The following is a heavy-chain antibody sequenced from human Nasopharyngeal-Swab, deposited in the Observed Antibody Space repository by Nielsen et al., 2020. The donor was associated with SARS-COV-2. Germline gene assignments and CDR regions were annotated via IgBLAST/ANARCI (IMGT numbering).Heavy chain of an antibody. CDR3: AKNMQRQLAPLDY. CDR1: GFTFSSYG. Sequence: GESLKISCAASGFTFSSYGMNWVRQAPGKGLEWVAVISYDGTTKYYADSVKGRFTISRDTSKNTLSLQMNRLRAEATAVYYYAKNMQRQLAPLDYWGQGTLVTVSS. J-gene: IGHJ4*02. V-gene: IGHV3-30*18. D-gene: IGHD1-1*01. CDR2: ISYDGTTK.